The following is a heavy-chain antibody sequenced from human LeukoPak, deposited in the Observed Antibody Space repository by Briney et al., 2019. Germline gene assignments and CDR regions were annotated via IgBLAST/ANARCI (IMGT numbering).Heavy chain of an antibody. CDR3: ARDPIYSGSYPDIDY. J-gene: IGHJ4*02. D-gene: IGHD1-26*01. CDR2: IIPILGIA. CDR1: GGTFSSYA. V-gene: IGHV1-69*04. Sequence: ASVKVSCKASGGTFSSYAISWVRQAPGQGLEWMGRIIPILGIANYAQKFQGRVTITADKSTSTAYMELSSLRSEDTAVYYCARDPIYSGSYPDIDYWGQGTLVTVSS.